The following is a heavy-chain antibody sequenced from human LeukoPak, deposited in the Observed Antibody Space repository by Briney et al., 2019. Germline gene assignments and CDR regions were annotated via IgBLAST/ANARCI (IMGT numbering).Heavy chain of an antibody. CDR1: GGSFSGYY. CDR2: INHSGST. CDR3: ARVNRKTTGQYDAFDI. V-gene: IGHV4-34*09. D-gene: IGHD4-17*01. J-gene: IGHJ3*02. Sequence: SETLSLTCAVYGGSFSGYYWSWIRQPPGKGLEWIGEINHSGSTNYNPSLKSRVTISVDTSKNQFSLKLSSVTAADTAVYYCARVNRKTTGQYDAFDIWGQGTMVTVSS.